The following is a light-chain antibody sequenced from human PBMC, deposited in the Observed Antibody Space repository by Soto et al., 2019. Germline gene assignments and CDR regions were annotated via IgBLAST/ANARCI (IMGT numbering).Light chain of an antibody. Sequence: EIVLTQSQRSLSLSPGERASLSCRASQSVSSSYLAWYQQKPGQAPRILIYGASSRATGIPDRFSGSGSGTDLTLTISRLEPEDFALYYCQQYGSSLYTFGQGTKLEIK. CDR3: QQYGSSLYT. CDR2: GAS. CDR1: QSVSSSY. V-gene: IGKV3-20*01. J-gene: IGKJ2*01.